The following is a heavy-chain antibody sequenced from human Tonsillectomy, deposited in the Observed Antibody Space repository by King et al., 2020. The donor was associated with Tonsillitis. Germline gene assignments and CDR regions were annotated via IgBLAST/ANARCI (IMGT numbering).Heavy chain of an antibody. Sequence: QLQESGPGLVKPSETLSLTCAVSGFSISSDYYWVWIRQPPGKGLEWIGSLHHTGSPYYNPSLKSRLTISIDTSKNQFSLKLNSVTATDTAGYYCAGVANPVGELSFVDDAFDIWGQGTMVTVSS. CDR1: GFSISSDYY. V-gene: IGHV4-38-2*01. J-gene: IGHJ3*02. D-gene: IGHD3-16*02. CDR2: LHHTGSP. CDR3: AGVANPVGELSFVDDAFDI.